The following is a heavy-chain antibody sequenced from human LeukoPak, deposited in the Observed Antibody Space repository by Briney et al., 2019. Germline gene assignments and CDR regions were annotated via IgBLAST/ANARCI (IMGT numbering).Heavy chain of an antibody. V-gene: IGHV4-61*02. D-gene: IGHD5-24*01. J-gene: IGHJ3*02. CDR3: ARALDGPHDAFDI. Sequence: SQTLSLTCTVSGGSVSSGTYYWNWMRQPAGKGLEWIGRIFPGGNTYFNPSLKSRVAISVDSSKNQFSLTLSSVTAADTAVYYCARALDGPHDAFDIWGQGTMVTVSS. CDR2: IFPGGNT. CDR1: GGSVSSGTYY.